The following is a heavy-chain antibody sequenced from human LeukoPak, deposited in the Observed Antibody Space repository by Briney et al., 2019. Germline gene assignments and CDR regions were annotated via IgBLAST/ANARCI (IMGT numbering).Heavy chain of an antibody. CDR2: IYPGGSDR. V-gene: IGHV5-51*01. CDR1: GYNLAEYW. D-gene: IGHD2/OR15-2a*01. CDR3: ARHFYDNTTYYSSFDF. Sequence: GESLKISCKGSGYNLAEYWIGWVRQMSGKGLEWVAFIYPGGSDRRYSPPFQGQVTVSADKSINTVYLQWGNLKASDTAMYYCARHFYDNTTYYSSFDFWGQGTLVTVSS. J-gene: IGHJ4*02.